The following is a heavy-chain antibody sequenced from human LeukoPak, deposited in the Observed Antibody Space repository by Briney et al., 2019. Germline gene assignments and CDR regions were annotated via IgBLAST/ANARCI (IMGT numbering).Heavy chain of an antibody. CDR3: ARGSGSLDAFDV. CDR2: IIPIFGTA. J-gene: IGHJ3*01. Sequence: SVKVSCKASGYTFTSYYMHWVRQAPGQGLEWMGGIIPIFGTANYAQKFQGRVTITADESTSTAYMELSSLRSEDTAVYYCARGSGSLDAFDVWGQGTMVTVSS. V-gene: IGHV1-69*13. CDR1: GYTFTSYY.